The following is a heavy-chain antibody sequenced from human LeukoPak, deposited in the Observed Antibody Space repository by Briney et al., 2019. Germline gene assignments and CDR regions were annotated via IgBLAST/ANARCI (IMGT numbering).Heavy chain of an antibody. J-gene: IGHJ4*02. CDR3: AKGRPEPLYFDY. CDR1: GFTFNTYA. Sequence: GGSLRLSCAASGFTFNTYAVSWVRQAPGKGLEWVSSISGRGSSTYYADSVKGRFTISRDNSKNTLSLQMNSLRPEDTAVYCCAKGRPEPLYFDYYGQGTLVTVSS. D-gene: IGHD1-14*01. CDR2: ISGRGSST. V-gene: IGHV3-23*01.